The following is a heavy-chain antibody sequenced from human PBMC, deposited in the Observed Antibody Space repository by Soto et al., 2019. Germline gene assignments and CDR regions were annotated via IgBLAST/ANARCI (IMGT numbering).Heavy chain of an antibody. CDR2: ISYDGNNK. D-gene: IGHD2-2*01. CDR1: GFTFSPYA. CDR3: ARARLDTPALDY. Sequence: QVQLVESGGGVVQPGRSLRLSCAASGFTFSPYAMHWVRQAPGKGLEWVAVISYDGNNKNYADSVKGRLAISRDNSRNTLDLQVNSLRAEDTAVYYCARARLDTPALDYWGQGTLVTVYS. J-gene: IGHJ4*02. V-gene: IGHV3-30*09.